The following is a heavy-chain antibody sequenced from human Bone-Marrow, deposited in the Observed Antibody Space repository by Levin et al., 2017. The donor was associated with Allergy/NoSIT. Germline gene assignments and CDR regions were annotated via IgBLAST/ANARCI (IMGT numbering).Heavy chain of an antibody. CDR3: AREDVAATGTRYFDF. CDR1: GFTFGDHT. J-gene: IGHJ2*01. D-gene: IGHD6-13*01. Sequence: GGSLRLSCTASGFTFGDHTMSWFRQAPGKGLEWVGLIRSRRYGGTTEDAASVKGRFTISRDDSKSIVYLQMNSLKTEDTAVYHCAREDVAATGTRYFDFWGLGTLVTVSS. V-gene: IGHV3-49*03. CDR2: IRSRRYGGTT.